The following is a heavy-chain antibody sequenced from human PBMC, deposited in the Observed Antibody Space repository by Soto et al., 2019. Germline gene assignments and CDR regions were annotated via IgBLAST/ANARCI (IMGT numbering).Heavy chain of an antibody. CDR3: ARDREYYGSGSQNYFDS. CDR2: IIPIFGTA. V-gene: IGHV1-69*13. CDR1: GGTFSIYG. J-gene: IGHJ4*02. Sequence: ASVKVSCKASGGTFSIYGISWILQAPGQGLEWMGGIIPIFGTANYIQRFQGRVTITADESTSTAYMELSSLRSEDTAVYYCARDREYYGSGSQNYFDSWGQGTLVTVSS. D-gene: IGHD3-10*01.